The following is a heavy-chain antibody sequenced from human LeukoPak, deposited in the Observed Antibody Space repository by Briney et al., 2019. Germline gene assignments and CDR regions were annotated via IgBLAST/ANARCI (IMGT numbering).Heavy chain of an antibody. CDR1: GGTFSSYA. D-gene: IGHD5-18*01. CDR2: IIPILGIA. Sequence: VKVSCKASGGTFSSYAISWVRQTPGQRLEWMGRIIPILGIANYAQKFQGRVTITADKSTSTAYMELSSLRSEDTAVYYCARVDTAMVTIVSYYGMDVWGQGTTVTVSS. CDR3: ARVDTAMVTIVSYYGMDV. V-gene: IGHV1-69*04. J-gene: IGHJ6*02.